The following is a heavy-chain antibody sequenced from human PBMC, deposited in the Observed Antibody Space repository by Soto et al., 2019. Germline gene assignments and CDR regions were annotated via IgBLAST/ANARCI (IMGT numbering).Heavy chain of an antibody. CDR1: GANISGSNW. J-gene: IGHJ5*02. Sequence: PSARLSLSRAISGANISGSNWWSWVRQPPGKGLEWIGEIYHSGSTNYNPSLKSRVTISVDKSKNQFSLKLSSVTAADTAVYYCARGLDHWGQGTLVTSPQ. CDR2: IYHSGST. CDR3: ARGLDH. V-gene: IGHV4-4*02.